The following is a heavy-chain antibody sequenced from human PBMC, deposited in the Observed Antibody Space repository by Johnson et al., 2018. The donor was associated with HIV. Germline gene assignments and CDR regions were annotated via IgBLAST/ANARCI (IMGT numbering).Heavy chain of an antibody. J-gene: IGHJ3*02. D-gene: IGHD2-8*02. V-gene: IGHV3-9*01. CDR1: RFIFNEYA. CDR3: AKVPYCTGGLCFYDAFHM. CDR2: ISWNSGSK. Sequence: VQLVEPRGRVVQPGGSLILSCAASRFIFNEYAMHWVRQAPGKGLEWVSGISWNSGSKGYVDSVKGRFTISRDNAQNSLFLQMNSLRPEDTALYYCAKVPYCTGGLCFYDAFHMWGQGTMVTVSS.